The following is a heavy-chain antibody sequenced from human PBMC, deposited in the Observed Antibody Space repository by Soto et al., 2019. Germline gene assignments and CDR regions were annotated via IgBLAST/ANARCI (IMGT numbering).Heavy chain of an antibody. CDR2: IYYSGST. J-gene: IGHJ5*02. CDR1: GGSISGYY. D-gene: IGHD4-17*01. V-gene: IGHV4-59*12. Sequence: SETLSLTCTVSGGSISGYYWSWIRQPPGKGLEWIGYIYYSGSTNYNPSLNSRVTISVDTSKNQFSLKLSSVTAADTAVYYCARAGRTDDYGDYENWFDPWGQGTLVTVSS. CDR3: ARAGRTDDYGDYENWFDP.